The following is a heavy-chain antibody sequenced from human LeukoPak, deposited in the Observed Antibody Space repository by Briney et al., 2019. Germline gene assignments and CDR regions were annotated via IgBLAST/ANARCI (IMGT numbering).Heavy chain of an antibody. J-gene: IGHJ1*01. Sequence: KAGGSLRLSCAPSGFTFSTYWMHWVRQAPGKGLLWVSRINTDGSITNYADSVKGRFTISRDNAKNTLYLQMNSLRSEDTAVYYCARVPPSVGEATSEYFQDWGQGTLVTVSS. CDR3: ARVPPSVGEATSEYFQD. V-gene: IGHV3-74*01. CDR1: GFTFSTYW. D-gene: IGHD1-26*01. CDR2: INTDGSIT.